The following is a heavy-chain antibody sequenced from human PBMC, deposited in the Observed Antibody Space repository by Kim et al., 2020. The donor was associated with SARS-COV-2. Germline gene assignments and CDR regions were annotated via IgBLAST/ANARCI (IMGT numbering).Heavy chain of an antibody. D-gene: IGHD1-1*01. CDR2: IYYSGST. V-gene: IGHV4-39*01. Sequence: SETLSLTCTVSGGSISSSSYYWGWIRQPPGKGLEWIGSIYYSGSTYYNPSLKSRVTISVDTSKNQFSLKLSSVTAADTAVYYCARLFGHWNELSWFDPWGQGTLVTVSS. CDR1: GGSISSSSYY. J-gene: IGHJ5*02. CDR3: ARLFGHWNELSWFDP.